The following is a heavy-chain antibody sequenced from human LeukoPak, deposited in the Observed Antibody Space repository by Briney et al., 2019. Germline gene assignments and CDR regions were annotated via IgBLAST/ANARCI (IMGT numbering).Heavy chain of an antibody. CDR1: GYTFTSYG. Sequence: GASVKVSCKASGYTFTSYGISWVRQAPGQGLEWMGWISAYNGNTNYAQKLQGRVTMTTDTSTSTAYMELRSLRSDDTAVYYCARDPGYSSGWYLGGYYYYYGMDVWGQGTTVTVSS. CDR3: ARDPGYSSGWYLGGYYYYYGMDV. V-gene: IGHV1-18*01. J-gene: IGHJ6*02. D-gene: IGHD6-19*01. CDR2: ISAYNGNT.